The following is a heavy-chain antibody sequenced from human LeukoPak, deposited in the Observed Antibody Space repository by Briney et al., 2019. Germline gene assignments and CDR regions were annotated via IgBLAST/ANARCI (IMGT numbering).Heavy chain of an antibody. CDR1: GFTFSSYM. CDR2: INSGSTYT. D-gene: IGHD1-1*01. Sequence: GGSLRLSCAASGFTFSSYMMNWVRQAPGKGPEWVSSINSGSTYTYYTESVKGRFTVSRDNAKNSLFLQMNSLRAEDTAIYYCARSLTTLTYEGYWGQGTLVTVSS. J-gene: IGHJ4*02. CDR3: ARSLTTLTYEGY. V-gene: IGHV3-21*01.